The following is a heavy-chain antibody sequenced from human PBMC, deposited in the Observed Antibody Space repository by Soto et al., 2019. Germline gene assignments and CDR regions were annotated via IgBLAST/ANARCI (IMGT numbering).Heavy chain of an antibody. Sequence: QVQLQESGPGLVKPSGTLSLTCAVSGGSIRSNNRWSWVRQPPGKGLEWIGEIFHSGSTHYNPSLKTRVTISGDKSKNQFSLKLSSVTAADTAVYYCARVYSGSYSDYWGQGTLVTVSS. J-gene: IGHJ4*02. CDR1: GGSIRSNNR. D-gene: IGHD1-26*01. CDR3: ARVYSGSYSDY. V-gene: IGHV4-4*02. CDR2: IFHSGST.